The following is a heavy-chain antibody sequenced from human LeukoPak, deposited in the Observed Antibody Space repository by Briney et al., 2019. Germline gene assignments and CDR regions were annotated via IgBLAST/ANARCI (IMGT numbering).Heavy chain of an antibody. J-gene: IGHJ6*02. CDR2: IYYSGST. CDR1: GGSISTYY. Sequence: SETLSLTCSVSGGSISTYYWSWIRQPPGKALEGLGYIYYSGSTNYNPSLKSRVTISVDTSKNQFSLKLTSVTAADTAVYYCARAQLNLLVDFGMDVWGQGTTVTVSS. CDR3: ARAQLNLLVDFGMDV. D-gene: IGHD1-1*01. V-gene: IGHV4-59*01.